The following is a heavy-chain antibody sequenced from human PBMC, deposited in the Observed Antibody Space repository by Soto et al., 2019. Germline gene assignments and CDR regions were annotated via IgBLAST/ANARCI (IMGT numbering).Heavy chain of an antibody. Sequence: QVQLVESGGGVVQPGRSLKLSCAASGFTFSSYGMHWVRQAPGKGLEWVAVIWYDGSNKYYVDSVKGRFTISRDNSKNTLYLQMNSLRAEDTAVYYCARDVGYCSSTSCYTTGWFDPWGQGTLVTVSS. CDR3: ARDVGYCSSTSCYTTGWFDP. V-gene: IGHV3-33*01. CDR2: IWYDGSNK. D-gene: IGHD2-2*02. J-gene: IGHJ5*02. CDR1: GFTFSSYG.